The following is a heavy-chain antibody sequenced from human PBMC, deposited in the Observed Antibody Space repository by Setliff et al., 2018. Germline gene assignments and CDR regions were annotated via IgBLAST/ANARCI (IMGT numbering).Heavy chain of an antibody. CDR3: ARVGVLWFGELLGAFDI. D-gene: IGHD3-10*01. V-gene: IGHV4-39*07. CDR1: GGSISSSSYY. J-gene: IGHJ3*02. CDR2: ICYSGST. Sequence: SETLSLTCTVSGGSISSSSYYWGWIRQPPGKGLEWIGSICYSGSTYYNPSLKSRVTISVDTSKNQFSLKLSSVTAADTAVYYCARVGVLWFGELLGAFDIWGQGTMVTVSS.